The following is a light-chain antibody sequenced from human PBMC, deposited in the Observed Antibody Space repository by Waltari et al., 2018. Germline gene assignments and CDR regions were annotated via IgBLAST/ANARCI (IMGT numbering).Light chain of an antibody. CDR3: QQYDRWPLT. V-gene: IGKV3-15*01. J-gene: IGKJ4*02. CDR1: HSISSH. CDR2: GAS. Sequence: EIVMTQSPATLSVSPGETATLSCRASHSISSHLAWYQQTPGQAPRLPSYGASTCASGSPARCGGGGSVTECTLTIGSLQSEDFAVYYCQQYDRWPLTFGGGTKVEIK.